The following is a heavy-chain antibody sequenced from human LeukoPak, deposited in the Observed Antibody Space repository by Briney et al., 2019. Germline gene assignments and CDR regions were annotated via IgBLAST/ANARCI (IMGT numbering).Heavy chain of an antibody. CDR3: AKDETHYYDSSGYPYAFDI. V-gene: IGHV3-23*01. Sequence: GGSLRLSCAAPGITFGSYAMSWVRQAPGKGLEWVSTISGSGGSPYYADSVKGRFTISRDNSQNTLYLQMNSLRAEDTAVYYCAKDETHYYDSSGYPYAFDIWGQGTMVTVSS. CDR2: ISGSGGSP. D-gene: IGHD3-22*01. CDR1: GITFGSYA. J-gene: IGHJ3*02.